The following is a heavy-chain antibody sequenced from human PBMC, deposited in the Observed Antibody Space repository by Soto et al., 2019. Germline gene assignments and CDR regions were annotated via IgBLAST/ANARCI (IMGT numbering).Heavy chain of an antibody. CDR2: ISGSGDST. D-gene: IGHD6-13*01. J-gene: IGHJ6*02. CDR3: AKDRDGAAAGHTKIYGMDV. Sequence: EVQLLESGGGLVQPGGSLRLYCAASGFTFSSYAMSWVRQAPGKGLEWVSVISGSGDSTYYADSVRGRFTISRDNSKNTLYLQMNSLRAEDTAVYYCAKDRDGAAAGHTKIYGMDVWVQGTTVTVSS. V-gene: IGHV3-23*01. CDR1: GFTFSSYA.